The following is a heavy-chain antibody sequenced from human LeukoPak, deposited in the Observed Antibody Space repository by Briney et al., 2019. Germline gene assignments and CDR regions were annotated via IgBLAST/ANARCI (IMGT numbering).Heavy chain of an antibody. CDR2: ISSSSSTI. J-gene: IGHJ4*02. V-gene: IGHV3-48*01. D-gene: IGHD2-8*01. CDR1: GFTFSSYS. CDR3: ARVGVLMVYARYFDY. Sequence: GGSLRLSCAASGFTFSSYSMNWVRQAPGKGREWVSYISSSSSTIYYADSVKGRFTISRDNAKNSLYLQMNSLRAEDTAVYYCARVGVLMVYARYFDYWGQGTLVTVSS.